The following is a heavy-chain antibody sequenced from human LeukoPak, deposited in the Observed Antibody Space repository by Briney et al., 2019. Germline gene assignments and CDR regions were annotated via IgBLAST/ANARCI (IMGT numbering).Heavy chain of an antibody. CDR2: IYYSGST. CDR1: GGSIRSYY. Sequence: SETLSLTCTVSGGSIRSYYWSWIRQPPGKGLEWIAYIYYSGSTNYNPSLKSRVTISVDTSKNQFSLKLSSVTAADTAVYYCARDQGYSSSLPFDPWGQGTLVTVSS. V-gene: IGHV4-59*12. D-gene: IGHD6-13*01. J-gene: IGHJ5*02. CDR3: ARDQGYSSSLPFDP.